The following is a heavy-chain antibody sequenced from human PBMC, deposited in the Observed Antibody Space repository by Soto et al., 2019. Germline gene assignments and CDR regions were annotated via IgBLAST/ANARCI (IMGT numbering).Heavy chain of an antibody. CDR2: IWYDGSNK. V-gene: IGHV3-33*01. CDR1: GFTFNGYG. Sequence: QVQLVESGGGVVQPGRSLRLSCAASGFTFNGYGMHWVRQAPGKGLEWVAIIWYDGSNKYYADSVKGRFTISRDNYKNTLYQQMNTLRTEDTGVYYCARELYCTSTCCYSMGSDYWGQGTLVTVSP. CDR3: ARELYCTSTCCYSMGSDY. D-gene: IGHD2-2*01. J-gene: IGHJ4*02.